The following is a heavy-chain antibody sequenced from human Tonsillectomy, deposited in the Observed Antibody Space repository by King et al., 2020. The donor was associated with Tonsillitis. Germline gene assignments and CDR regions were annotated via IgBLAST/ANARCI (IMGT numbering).Heavy chain of an antibody. CDR1: GFTFSSYG. Sequence: VQLVESGGGVVQPGRSLRLSCAASGFTFSSYGMHWVRQAPGKGLEWVAVISYDGSNKYYADSVKGRFTISRDNSKNTLYLQMNSLRAEDTAVYYCTRDLDDYIFDYWGQGKLVTVSS. V-gene: IGHV3-33*05. CDR3: TRDLDDYIFDY. J-gene: IGHJ4*02. CDR2: ISYDGSNK. D-gene: IGHD4/OR15-4a*01.